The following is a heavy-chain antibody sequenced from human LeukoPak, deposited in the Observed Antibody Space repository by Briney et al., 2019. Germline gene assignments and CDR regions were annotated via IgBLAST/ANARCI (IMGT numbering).Heavy chain of an antibody. V-gene: IGHV3-23*01. D-gene: IGHD1-26*01. CDR3: AKDRTVGASYWYFDL. CDR2: LSGNGRIV. J-gene: IGHJ2*01. CDR1: GFTFSIYA. Sequence: GGSLRLSCAASGFTFSIYAMNWFRQAPGEGLEWVSGLSGNGRIVNYADSVKGRFTISRDSSRNTLFLHMNTLRAEDTAIYYCAKDRTVGASYWYFDLWGRGTLVTVSS.